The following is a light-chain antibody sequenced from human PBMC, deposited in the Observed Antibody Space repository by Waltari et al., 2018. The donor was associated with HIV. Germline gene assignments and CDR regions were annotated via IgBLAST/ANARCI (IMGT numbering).Light chain of an antibody. CDR1: QRISPSS. CDR2: GAS. V-gene: IGKV3-20*01. Sequence: EIVLTQSPGTLSLSPGERATLSCRASQRISPSSLAWYQQKLGQAPRLLIYGASSRATGIPDRFSGSGSGTDFTLTISRLEPEDFAVYYCQQYGSSLPITFGQGTRLEIK. CDR3: QQYGSSLPIT. J-gene: IGKJ5*01.